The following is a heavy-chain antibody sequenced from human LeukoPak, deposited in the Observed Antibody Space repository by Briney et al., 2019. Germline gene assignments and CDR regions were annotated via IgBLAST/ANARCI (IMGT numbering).Heavy chain of an antibody. CDR3: ATDSSRLQITFGGVIVPLFDY. CDR1: GYTLTELS. Sequence: ASVKVSCKVSGYTLTELSMHWVRQAPGKGLEWMGGFDPEDGETIYAQKFQGRVTMTEDTSTDTAYVELSSLRSEDTAVYYCATDSSRLQITFGGVIVPLFDYWGQGTLVTVSS. V-gene: IGHV1-24*01. D-gene: IGHD3-16*02. CDR2: FDPEDGET. J-gene: IGHJ4*02.